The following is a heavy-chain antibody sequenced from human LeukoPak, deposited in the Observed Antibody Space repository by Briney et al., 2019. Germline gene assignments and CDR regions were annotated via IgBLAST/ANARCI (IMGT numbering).Heavy chain of an antibody. V-gene: IGHV4-59*11. D-gene: IGHD3-22*01. CDR1: GGSIRSLY. Sequence: SETLSLTCTVSGGSIRSLYWRWIRQPPGQGLEWIGYIYYGGTTNYKPSLKSRVTISVDTSKNQFSLRLSSVTAADTAVYYCASGYDTSGKNAFDIWGQGTMVTVSS. J-gene: IGHJ3*02. CDR3: ASGYDTSGKNAFDI. CDR2: IYYGGTT.